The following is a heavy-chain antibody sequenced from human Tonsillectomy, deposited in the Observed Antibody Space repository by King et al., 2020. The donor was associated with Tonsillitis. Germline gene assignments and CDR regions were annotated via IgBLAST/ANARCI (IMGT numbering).Heavy chain of an antibody. CDR3: ARPRHCGGDCYSHYYFDY. J-gene: IGHJ4*02. CDR2: IYPGDSDT. V-gene: IGHV5-51*01. Sequence: QLVQSGAEVKKPGESLKISCKGSGYSFTSYWIGWVRQMPGKGLEWMGIIYPGDSDTRYSPSFQGHVTISADKSISTAYLQWSSLKASDTAMYYCARPRHCGGDCYSHYYFDYWGQGTLVTVSS. CDR1: GYSFTSYW. D-gene: IGHD2-21*02.